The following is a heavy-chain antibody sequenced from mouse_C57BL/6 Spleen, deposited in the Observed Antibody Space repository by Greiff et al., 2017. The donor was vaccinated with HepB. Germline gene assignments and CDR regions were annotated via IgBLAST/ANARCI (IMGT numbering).Heavy chain of an antibody. CDR2: ISDGGSYT. CDR1: GFTFSSYA. CDR3: ARDGGLDY. D-gene: IGHD2-4*01. J-gene: IGHJ2*01. Sequence: EVKLMESGGGLAKPGGSLKLSCAASGFTFSSYAMSWVRQTPEKRLEWVATISDGGSYTYYPDNVKGRFTISRDNAKNNLYLQMSHLKSEDTAMYYCARDGGLDYWGQGTTLTVSS. V-gene: IGHV5-4*01.